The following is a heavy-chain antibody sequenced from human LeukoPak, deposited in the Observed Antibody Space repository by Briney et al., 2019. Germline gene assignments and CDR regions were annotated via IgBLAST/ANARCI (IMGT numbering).Heavy chain of an antibody. CDR2: IRSTANGYAT. J-gene: IGHJ4*02. CDR3: ASLRESFWIPEFDY. CDR1: GFTFSGSA. Sequence: GGSLRLSCAASGFTFSGSALHWVRQASGKGLEWVGRIRSTANGYATAYAASVKGRFTISRDNSKNTLYLQMTSLRAEDTAVYYCASLRESFWIPEFDYWGQGTLVTVSS. D-gene: IGHD1-1*01. V-gene: IGHV3-73*01.